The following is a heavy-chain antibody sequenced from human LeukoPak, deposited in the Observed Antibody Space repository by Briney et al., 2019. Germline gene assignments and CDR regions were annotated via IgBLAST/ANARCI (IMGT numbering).Heavy chain of an antibody. CDR2: INSDGSTT. CDR1: GFTFSSYW. V-gene: IGHV3-74*01. CDR3: TRDANHYGGMDV. J-gene: IGHJ6*02. Sequence: QSGGSLRLSCAASGFTFSSYWMHWVRQAPGKGLVWVSRINSDGSTTTYADSVKGRFTITRDSAKNTLYLEMNSLRVEDTAVYYCTRDANHYGGMDVWGQGTTVTVSS.